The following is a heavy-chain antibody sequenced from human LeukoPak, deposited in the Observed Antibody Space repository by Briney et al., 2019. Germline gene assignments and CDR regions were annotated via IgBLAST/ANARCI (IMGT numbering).Heavy chain of an antibody. Sequence: SETLSLTCGVYGGSFSGYYWSWLRQPPGKGLEWIGEINHSGSTNYNSSLKSRVTISVDTSKNQFSLKLNSVTAADTAVYYCARTKAPTVLWNNFYYYYMDVWGKGTTVTISS. J-gene: IGHJ6*03. D-gene: IGHD4-17*01. CDR1: GGSFSGYY. V-gene: IGHV4-34*01. CDR2: INHSGST. CDR3: ARTKAPTVLWNNFYYYYMDV.